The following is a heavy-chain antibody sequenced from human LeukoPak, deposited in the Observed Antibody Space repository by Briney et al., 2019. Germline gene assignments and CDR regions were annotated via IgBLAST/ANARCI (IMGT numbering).Heavy chain of an antibody. J-gene: IGHJ4*02. V-gene: IGHV3-53*01. CDR3: ASGLPPGIIDY. D-gene: IGHD1-14*01. Sequence: GGSLRLSCTASGLTVFTNYMSWVRQAPGKGLEWVSLISSGGSTYYADSVKGRFTISRDDSKNTLYLQMNSLRAEDTAVYYCASGLPPGIIDYWGQGTLVTVSS. CDR1: GLTVFTNY. CDR2: ISSGGST.